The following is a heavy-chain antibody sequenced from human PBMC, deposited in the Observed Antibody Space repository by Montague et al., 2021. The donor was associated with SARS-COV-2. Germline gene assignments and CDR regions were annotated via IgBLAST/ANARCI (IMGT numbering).Heavy chain of an antibody. J-gene: IGHJ6*02. Sequence: TLSLTCVVSGGSVSSGDYSWSWIRQSPGKGLEWIGYIYQSGSAYYXPSLKSRVTISIDTSNNQFSLNLRSVTAADTGLYYCATGARMYGMGFWGQGTTVTVSS. CDR1: GGSVSSGDYS. V-gene: IGHV4-30-2*06. CDR3: ATGARMYGMGF. D-gene: IGHD3-10*01. CDR2: IYQSGSA.